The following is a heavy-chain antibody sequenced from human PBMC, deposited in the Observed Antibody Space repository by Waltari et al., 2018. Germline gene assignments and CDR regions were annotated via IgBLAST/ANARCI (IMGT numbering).Heavy chain of an antibody. J-gene: IGHJ6*02. CDR1: GGTFRSND. CDR2: IIPILGIA. Sequence: QVQLLQSVAAVKKPGSSVQVSCTTSGGTFRSNDISRVRQAPGQGREWMVGIIPILGIANYAQKFQGRVTITADKSTSTAYMELSSLRSEDTAVYYCARDYYGSGSYYPNYYYGMDVWGQGTTVTVSS. CDR3: ARDYYGSGSYYPNYYYGMDV. V-gene: IGHV1-69*10. D-gene: IGHD3-10*01.